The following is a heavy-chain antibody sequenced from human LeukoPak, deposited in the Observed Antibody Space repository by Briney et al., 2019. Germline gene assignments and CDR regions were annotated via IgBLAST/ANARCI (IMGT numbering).Heavy chain of an antibody. CDR2: INPNNGDT. V-gene: IGHV1-2*02. CDR3: AKRGGALSH. CDR1: GYLFTGFY. Sequence: ASVKVSCKTSGYLFTGFYIHWVRQVPGQGLEWMGWINPNNGDTKSAPNFQGRVAMTRVTSINTAYMGVSGLTPNDTAIYFCAKRGGALSHWGQGTPVTVTS. J-gene: IGHJ4*02. D-gene: IGHD2-21*01.